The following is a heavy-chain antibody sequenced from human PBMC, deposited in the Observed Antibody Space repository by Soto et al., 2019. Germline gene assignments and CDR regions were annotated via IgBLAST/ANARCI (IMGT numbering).Heavy chain of an antibody. CDR3: AKDGPLPGIRSGYYYY. D-gene: IGHD3-3*01. J-gene: IGHJ4*02. V-gene: IGHV3-48*01. CDR2: ISSSSSTI. Sequence: GGSLRLSCAASGFTFSSYSMNWVRQAPGKGLEWVSYISSSSSTIYYADSVKGRFTISRDNSKNTLYLQMNSLRAEDTAVYYCAKDGPLPGIRSGYYYYWGQGTLVTVSS. CDR1: GFTFSSYS.